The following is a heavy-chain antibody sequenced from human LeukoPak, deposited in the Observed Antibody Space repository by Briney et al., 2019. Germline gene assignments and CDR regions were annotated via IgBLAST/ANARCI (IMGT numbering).Heavy chain of an antibody. V-gene: IGHV4-30-2*01. CDR2: IYNSGNT. J-gene: IGHJ5*02. D-gene: IGHD2-15*01. CDR1: GGSISSGGYS. Sequence: SETLSLTCTVSGGSISSGGYSWSWIRQPPGKGLEWIAYIYNSGNTYYNPSLKSRVTISVDRSKNQFSLKLSSVTAADTAVYYCARGSCSGGTCYLFGPWGQGTLVTVSS. CDR3: ARGSCSGGTCYLFGP.